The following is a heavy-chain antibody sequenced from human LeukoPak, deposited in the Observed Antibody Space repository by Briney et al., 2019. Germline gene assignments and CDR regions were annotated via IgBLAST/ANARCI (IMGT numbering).Heavy chain of an antibody. Sequence: GASVKVSCKASGYTFTGYYMHWVRQAPGQGLEWMGWINPNSGGTNYAQKSQGRVTMTRDTSISTAYMELSRLRSDDTAVYYCARGGYSSSWFYYGMDVWGQGTTVTVSS. J-gene: IGHJ6*02. V-gene: IGHV1-2*02. CDR1: GYTFTGYY. CDR2: INPNSGGT. D-gene: IGHD6-13*01. CDR3: ARGGYSSSWFYYGMDV.